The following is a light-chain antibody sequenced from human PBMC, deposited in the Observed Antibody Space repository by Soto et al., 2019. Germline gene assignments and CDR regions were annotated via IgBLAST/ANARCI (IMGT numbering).Light chain of an antibody. CDR1: SSDVGGYNY. V-gene: IGLV2-14*01. CDR2: EVS. Sequence: QSVLTQPASVSGSPGQSITISCTGTSSDVGGYNYVSWYQQHPGKAPKLVIYEVSNRPSGVSNRFSGSKSGNTASLTISGLQAEDEADYYCSSCTSSSCTSSGTPDVVFGGGTKVTVL. J-gene: IGLJ2*01. CDR3: SSCTSSSCTSSGTPDVV.